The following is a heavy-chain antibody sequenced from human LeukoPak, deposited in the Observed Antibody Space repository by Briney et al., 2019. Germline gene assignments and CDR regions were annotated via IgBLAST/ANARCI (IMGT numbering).Heavy chain of an antibody. D-gene: IGHD3-3*01. CDR2: IYYIGTT. CDR1: NGSISDYY. V-gene: IGHV4-59*12. Sequence: SETLSLTCTVSNGSISDYYWNWLRQRPGKGLEWIGYIYYIGTTTYNPSLKSRVTISVDTSKYQFSLRLTSVTAADTAVYYCARKRRLLESGFDPWGQGALVTVSS. CDR3: ARKRRLLESGFDP. J-gene: IGHJ5*02.